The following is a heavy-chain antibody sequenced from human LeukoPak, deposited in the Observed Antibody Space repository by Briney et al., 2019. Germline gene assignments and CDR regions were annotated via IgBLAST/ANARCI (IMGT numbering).Heavy chain of an antibody. V-gene: IGHV4-4*07. J-gene: IGHJ5*02. D-gene: IGHD3-10*01. CDR1: GGSISSYY. CDR3: AREAGYGSGSYYNWFDP. Sequence: PSETLSLTCTVSGGSISSYYWSWIRQPAGKGLEWIGLIYTSGSTNYNPSLKSRVTMSVDTSKNQFSLKLSSVTAADTAVYYCAREAGYGSGSYYNWFDPWGQGTLVTVSS. CDR2: IYTSGST.